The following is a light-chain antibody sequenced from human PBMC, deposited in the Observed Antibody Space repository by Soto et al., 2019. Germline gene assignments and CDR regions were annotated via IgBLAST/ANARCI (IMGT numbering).Light chain of an antibody. V-gene: IGKV3D-15*01. CDR3: QQYDDWLRLT. CDR2: GAS. Sequence: EIVMTRSPATLSVSPGERATLSCRAIQSVNIYLAWYQQKPGQAPRLLIFGASSRATGIPARFSGSGSGTEFNLTISSLKSEDFAVYFCQQYDDWLRLTFGGGTKVDIK. J-gene: IGKJ4*01. CDR1: QSVNIY.